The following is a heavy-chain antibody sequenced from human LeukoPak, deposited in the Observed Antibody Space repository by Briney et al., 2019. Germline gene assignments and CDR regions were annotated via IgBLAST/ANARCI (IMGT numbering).Heavy chain of an antibody. CDR2: IYYSGST. V-gene: IGHV4-59*01. CDR1: GGSISSYY. Sequence: SETLSLTCTVSGGSISSYYWSWLRQPPGKGLEWIGYIYYSGSTNYNPSLKSRVTISVDTSKHQFSLKLSSVTAAETAVYYCAASYSSSAVDFDYWGQGTLVTVSS. J-gene: IGHJ4*02. CDR3: AASYSSSAVDFDY. D-gene: IGHD6-6*01.